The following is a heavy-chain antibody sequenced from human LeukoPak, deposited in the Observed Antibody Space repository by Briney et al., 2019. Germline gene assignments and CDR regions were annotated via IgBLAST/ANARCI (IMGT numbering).Heavy chain of an antibody. J-gene: IGHJ4*02. CDR3: ARVGWFGELLSPFDY. CDR1: GFTFSSSW. CDR2: INSDGSST. Sequence: GGSLRLSCAASGFTFSSSWMHWVRQVPGKGLVWVSRINSDGSSTSYADSVKGRFTISRDNAKNTLYLQMNSLRAEDTAVYYCARVGWFGELLSPFDYWGQGTLVTVSS. V-gene: IGHV3-74*01. D-gene: IGHD3-10*01.